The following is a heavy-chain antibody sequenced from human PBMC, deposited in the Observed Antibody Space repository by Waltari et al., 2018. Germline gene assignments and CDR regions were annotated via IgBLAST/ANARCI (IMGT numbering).Heavy chain of an antibody. D-gene: IGHD3-16*02. CDR2: IYYSGST. Sequence: QLQLQESSPGLVKPSETLSLTCTVSGGSISSSSYYWGWIRHPPGTGPEWMGTIYYSGSTYYNPSLKSRVTISVDTSKNQFSLKLSSVTAADTAVYYCAREAFYDYVWGGYRYTDYWGQGTLVTVSS. V-gene: IGHV4-39*02. J-gene: IGHJ4*02. CDR1: GGSISSSSYY. CDR3: AREAFYDYVWGGYRYTDY.